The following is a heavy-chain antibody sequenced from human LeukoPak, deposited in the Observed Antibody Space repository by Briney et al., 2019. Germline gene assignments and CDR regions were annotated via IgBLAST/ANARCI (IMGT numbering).Heavy chain of an antibody. CDR3: ASDMSYSGYYIDY. CDR2: ISYDGSNK. V-gene: IGHV3-30-3*01. CDR1: GFTFSSYA. J-gene: IGHJ4*02. D-gene: IGHD3-3*01. Sequence: GGSLRLSCAASGFTFSSYAMHWVRQAPGKGLEWVALISYDGSNKYYADSVKGRFTISRDNSKSTLYLQVNSLSPEDTAVYHCASDMSYSGYYIDYWGQGTLVTVSS.